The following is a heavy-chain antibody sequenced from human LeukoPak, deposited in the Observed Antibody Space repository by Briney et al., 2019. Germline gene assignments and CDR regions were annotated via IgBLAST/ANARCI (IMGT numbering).Heavy chain of an antibody. Sequence: QAGGSLRLSCAASGFTFSSYGMHWVRQAPGKGLEWVAFIRYDGSNKYYADSVKGRFTISRDNSKNTLYLQMNSLRAEDTAVYYCAKAPGGNYYDSSGYLDYWGQGTLVTVSS. D-gene: IGHD3-22*01. CDR1: GFTFSSYG. CDR3: AKAPGGNYYDSSGYLDY. CDR2: IRYDGSNK. V-gene: IGHV3-30*02. J-gene: IGHJ4*02.